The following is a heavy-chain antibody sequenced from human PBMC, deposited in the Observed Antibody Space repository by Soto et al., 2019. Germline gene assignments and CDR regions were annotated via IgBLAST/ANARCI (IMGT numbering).Heavy chain of an antibody. CDR1: GYTFTGYY. D-gene: IGHD6-13*01. CDR2: INPNSGCT. CDR3: ARGYPGIAEAAGY. J-gene: IGHJ4*02. V-gene: IGHV1-2*02. Sequence: VQLVQSGAEVKKPGASVKVSCKASGYTFTGYYMHWVRQAPGQGLEWMGWINPNSGCTNYAQKFQGRVNMTRDTSISTAYMELSRLRSDDTAVYYCARGYPGIAEAAGYWGQGTLFTVSS.